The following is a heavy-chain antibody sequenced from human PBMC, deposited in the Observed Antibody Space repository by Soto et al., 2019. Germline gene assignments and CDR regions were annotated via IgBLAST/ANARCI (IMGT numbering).Heavy chain of an antibody. Sequence: SETLSLTCTVSYGSISSYYWSWLRQPPGKGLEWIGYIYYSGSTNYNPSLKSRVTISVDTSKTQFSLKLSSVTAADTAVYYCARQGPSGMDVWGQGTTVTVSS. CDR3: ARQGPSGMDV. CDR2: IYYSGST. V-gene: IGHV4-59*08. J-gene: IGHJ6*02. CDR1: YGSISSYY.